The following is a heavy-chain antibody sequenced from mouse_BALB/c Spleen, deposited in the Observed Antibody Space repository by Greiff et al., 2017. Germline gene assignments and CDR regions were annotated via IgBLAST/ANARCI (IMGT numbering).Heavy chain of an antibody. CDR3: TRWGGNYGYAMDY. CDR2: INPSNGGT. CDR1: GYTFTSYY. D-gene: IGHD2-1*01. Sequence: VQLQQSGAELVKPGASVKLSCKASGYTFTSYYMYWVKQRPGQGLEWIGGINPSNGGTNFNEKFKSKATLTVDKSSSTAYMQLSSLTSEDSAVYYCTRWGGNYGYAMDYWGQGTSVTVSS. J-gene: IGHJ4*01. V-gene: IGHV1S81*02.